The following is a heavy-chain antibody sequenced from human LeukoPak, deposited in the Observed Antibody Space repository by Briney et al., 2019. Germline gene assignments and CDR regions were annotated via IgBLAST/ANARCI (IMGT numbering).Heavy chain of an antibody. CDR1: GGSISSGGYY. CDR2: IYYSGST. V-gene: IGHV4-31*03. CDR3: ARVSYGDPDY. Sequence: SQTLSLTCTVSGGSISSGGYYWSWIRQHPGKGPEWIGYIYYSGSTYYNPSLKSRVTISVDTSKNQFSLKLSSVTAADTAVYYCARVSYGDPDYWGQGTLVTVSS. J-gene: IGHJ4*02. D-gene: IGHD4-17*01.